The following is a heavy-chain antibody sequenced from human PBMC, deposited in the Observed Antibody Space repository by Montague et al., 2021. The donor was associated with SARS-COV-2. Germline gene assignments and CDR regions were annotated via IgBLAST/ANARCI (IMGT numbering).Heavy chain of an antibody. CDR2: ISTSSLYI. J-gene: IGHJ3*02. D-gene: IGHD5/OR15-5a*01. Sequence: SLRLSCAASGFTFSKYSMNWVRQAPGKGLEWASSISTSSLYIYYAASVKGRFTISRANAKNSLSLQMDSLRAEDTAVYYCARALSASYSVGGDSFDIWGQGTMVTVSS. CDR3: ARALSASYSVGGDSFDI. CDR1: GFTFSKYS. V-gene: IGHV3-21*01.